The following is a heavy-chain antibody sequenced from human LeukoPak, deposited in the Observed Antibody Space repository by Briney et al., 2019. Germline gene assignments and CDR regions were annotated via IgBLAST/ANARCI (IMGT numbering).Heavy chain of an antibody. CDR3: ARGLLWFGELFCAFDI. J-gene: IGHJ3*02. Sequence: SETLSLTCAVYGXSFSGYYWSWIRQPPGKGLEWIGEINHSGSTNYNPSLKSRVTISVDTSKNQFSLKLSSVTAADTAVYYCARGLLWFGELFCAFDIWGQGTMVTVSS. CDR2: INHSGST. D-gene: IGHD3-10*01. V-gene: IGHV4-34*01. CDR1: GXSFSGYY.